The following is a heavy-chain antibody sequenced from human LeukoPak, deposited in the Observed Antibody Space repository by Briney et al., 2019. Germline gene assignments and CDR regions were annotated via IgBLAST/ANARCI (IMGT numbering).Heavy chain of an antibody. V-gene: IGHV5-51*01. CDR2: VYLGDSDT. CDR3: ARHQNVGATSPFDY. D-gene: IGHD1-26*01. Sequence: GESLQISCKCSGSNFPNYWIAWVRQLPGKGLEWMGIVYLGDSDTRYSPSFQGQVTISAHKSISTAYVQWSSLKASDSAMYYCARHQNVGATSPFDYWGQGTLVTVSS. J-gene: IGHJ4*02. CDR1: GSNFPNYW.